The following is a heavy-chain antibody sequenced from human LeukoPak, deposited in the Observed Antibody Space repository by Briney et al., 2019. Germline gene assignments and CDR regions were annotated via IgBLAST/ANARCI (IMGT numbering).Heavy chain of an antibody. D-gene: IGHD6-13*01. CDR2: TRNKANSYTT. V-gene: IGHV3-72*01. CDR3: TRVYSSSWSGSYFDY. Sequence: GGSLRLSCAASGFTFSDHYMDWVRQAPGKGLEWVGRTRNKANSYTTEYAASVKGRFTISRDDSKSSLYLRMNSLKTEDTSIYYCTRVYSSSWSGSYFDYWGQGTLVTVSS. J-gene: IGHJ4*02. CDR1: GFTFSDHY.